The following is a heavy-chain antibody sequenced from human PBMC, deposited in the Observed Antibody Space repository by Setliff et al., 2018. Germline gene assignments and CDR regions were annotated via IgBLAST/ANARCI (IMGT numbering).Heavy chain of an antibody. CDR3: ARDGSAFFYQN. Sequence: ASVKVSCKASGYTFTDSFIHWVRQAPGQGFEWLGWNNPNRDDTKYAQKFQHRILMAKDTSLNTVYVELSSLRSDDTATYYCARDGSAFFYQNWGQGSLVTVSS. J-gene: IGHJ4*02. CDR1: GYTFTDSF. D-gene: IGHD1-26*01. V-gene: IGHV1-2*02. CDR2: NNPNRDDT.